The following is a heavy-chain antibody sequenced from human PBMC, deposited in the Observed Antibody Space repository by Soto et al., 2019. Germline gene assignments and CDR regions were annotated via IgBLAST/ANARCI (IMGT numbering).Heavy chain of an antibody. CDR3: AREGDYGDYYGPGYFDY. CDR1: GYTFTSYG. Sequence: QVQLVQSGAEVKKPGASVKVSCKASGYTFTSYGISWVRQAPGQGLEWMGWISAYNGNTNYAQKLQGRVTMTTDTSTSTAYMELRSLRSDDAAVYYCAREGDYGDYYGPGYFDYWGQGTLVTVSS. J-gene: IGHJ4*02. V-gene: IGHV1-18*01. D-gene: IGHD4-17*01. CDR2: ISAYNGNT.